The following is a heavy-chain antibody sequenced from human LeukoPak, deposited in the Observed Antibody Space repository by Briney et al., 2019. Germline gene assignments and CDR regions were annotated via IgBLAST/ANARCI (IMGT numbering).Heavy chain of an antibody. D-gene: IGHD5-12*01. Sequence: PSVTLSLTCTVSGASISSWYWSWIRQPPGKGLEWIGYIYGSGNTNYNPSLKSRVTMSIDTSKNQFSLMLTSVTAADTATYYCARQGAYSGYQAFDYWGQGTLVSVSS. V-gene: IGHV4-59*01. CDR2: IYGSGNT. CDR3: ARQGAYSGYQAFDY. J-gene: IGHJ4*02. CDR1: GASISSWY.